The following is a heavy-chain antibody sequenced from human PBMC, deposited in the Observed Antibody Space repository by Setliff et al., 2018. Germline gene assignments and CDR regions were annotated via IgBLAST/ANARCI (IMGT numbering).Heavy chain of an antibody. CDR1: GGTFSDYG. D-gene: IGHD2-15*01. J-gene: IGHJ5*02. V-gene: IGHV1-69*05. Sequence: ASVKVSCKASGGTFSDYGISWVRQAPGQGLEWMGGTIPIFGTPAYAQKFQDRVTITTDEATSTAYMDLDSLRSEDTAVYYCARSPAVLGMDYLDPWGQGTLVTVSS. CDR2: TIPIFGTP. CDR3: ARSPAVLGMDYLDP.